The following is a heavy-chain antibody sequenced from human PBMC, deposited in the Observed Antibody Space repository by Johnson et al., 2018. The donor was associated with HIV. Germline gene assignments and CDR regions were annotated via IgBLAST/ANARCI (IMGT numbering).Heavy chain of an antibody. CDR2: INSDGTT. V-gene: IGHV3-15*07. CDR1: GFTFSSYW. Sequence: VQLVESGGGLVQPGGSLRLSGAASGFTFSSYWMHWVRQAPGKGLVWVSRINSDGTTDYAAPVKGRFTISRDDSKNTLYLQMNSLKTEDTAVYYCTICITMIVVVTTDAFDIWGQGTMVTVSS. J-gene: IGHJ3*02. CDR3: TICITMIVVVTTDAFDI. D-gene: IGHD3-22*01.